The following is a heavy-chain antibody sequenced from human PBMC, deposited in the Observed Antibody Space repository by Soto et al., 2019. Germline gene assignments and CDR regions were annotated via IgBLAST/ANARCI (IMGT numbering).Heavy chain of an antibody. CDR3: ARLLTEGATFREDAFDL. V-gene: IGHV1-18*01. D-gene: IGHD3-9*01. J-gene: IGHJ3*01. CDR1: RYTFNSHG. Sequence: QIQLMQSGGDVKTPAASLKVSCTTSRYTFNSHGIAWVRQAPGQGLEWMGWISTFNGKTDYAQKFQGRVTMTADTTTSTVHMELRSLRSDDTGVYYCARLLTEGATFREDAFDLWGPGTKVTVSS. CDR2: ISTFNGKT.